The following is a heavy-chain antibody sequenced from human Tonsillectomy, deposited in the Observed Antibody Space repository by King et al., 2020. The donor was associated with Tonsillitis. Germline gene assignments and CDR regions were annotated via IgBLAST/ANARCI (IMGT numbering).Heavy chain of an antibody. CDR2: IYSGGFTT. Sequence: VQLVESGGGLVQPGGSLRLSCAASGFSFNTYAMTWVRQAPGKGLEWVSVIYSGGFTTYYADSVKGRFTISSDNAKNTLYLQMNSLRAEDTAVYYCAQSASSGWSREHFQLWREGTLLTLFS. CDR3: AQSASSGWSREHFQL. D-gene: IGHD6-19*01. CDR1: GFSFNTYA. J-gene: IGHJ1*01. V-gene: IGHV3-23*03.